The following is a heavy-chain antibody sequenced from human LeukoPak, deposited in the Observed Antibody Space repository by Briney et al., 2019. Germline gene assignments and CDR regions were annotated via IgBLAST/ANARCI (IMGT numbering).Heavy chain of an antibody. CDR1: GGSISSGGYY. J-gene: IGHJ3*02. Sequence: SETLSLTCTVSGGSISSGGYYWSWIRQPPGKGLEWIGYIYHSGSTYYNPSLKSRVTISVDRSKNQFSLKLSSVTAADTAVYYWAKESMAARRGAFNIGAKGQWSPSLQ. CDR2: IYHSGST. CDR3: AKESMAARRGAFNI. D-gene: IGHD6-6*01. V-gene: IGHV4-30-2*01.